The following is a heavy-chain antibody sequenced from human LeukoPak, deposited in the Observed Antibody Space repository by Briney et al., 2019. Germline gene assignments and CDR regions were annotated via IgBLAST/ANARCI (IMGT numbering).Heavy chain of an antibody. CDR2: ISGSGDST. CDR3: AKNSRVVVVTPNDY. J-gene: IGHJ4*02. Sequence: GGSLRLSCAASGFTFSDNYMSWVRQAPGKGLEWVSAISGSGDSTCYADSVEGRFTISRDNSKNSLYLQMNSLRAEDTAVYYCAKNSRVVVVTPNDYWGQGTLVTVSS. V-gene: IGHV3-23*01. CDR1: GFTFSDNY. D-gene: IGHD2-2*01.